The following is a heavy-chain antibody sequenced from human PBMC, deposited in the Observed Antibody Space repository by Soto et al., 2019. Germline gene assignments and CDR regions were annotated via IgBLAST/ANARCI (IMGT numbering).Heavy chain of an antibody. J-gene: IGHJ3*02. V-gene: IGHV1-18*01. CDR1: GYTYTSYG. CDR2: ISVYNGKT. D-gene: IGHD3-10*01. Sequence: QVQLVQSGAEVKKPGASVKVSCKASGYTYTSYGVIWVRQAPGQGLEWMGWISVYNGKTNYAQKLQGRVTMTTDTSTTTAYMELRSLRSDDTAVYYCAREGIGFHAFDIWGQGTMVTVSS. CDR3: AREGIGFHAFDI.